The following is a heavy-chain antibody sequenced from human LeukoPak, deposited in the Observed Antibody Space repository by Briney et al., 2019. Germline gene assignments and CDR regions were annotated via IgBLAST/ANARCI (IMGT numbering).Heavy chain of an antibody. CDR3: PRQWLPFHTFLP. Sequence: GASVKVSCKASGYTFTSYVISWVRQAPGQGLEWMGWIRAYNGNTNYAQKLHGRATMTTETSTRTAYMAARELISDETAVYFCPRQWLPFHTFLPWGQGTLVIAS. CDR2: IRAYNGNT. CDR1: GYTFTSYV. V-gene: IGHV1-18*01. J-gene: IGHJ5*02. D-gene: IGHD6-19*01.